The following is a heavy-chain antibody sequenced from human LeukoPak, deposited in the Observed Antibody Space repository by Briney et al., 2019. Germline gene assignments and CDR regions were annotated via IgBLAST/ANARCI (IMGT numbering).Heavy chain of an antibody. Sequence: ASVKVSCKASGYTFTSYDINWVRQATGQGLEWMGWMNPNSGSTGYAQKFQGRVTMTRNTSISTAYMELSSLRSEDTAVYYCARQQILTGSWPPFKDYWGQGTLVTVSS. D-gene: IGHD3-9*01. CDR2: MNPNSGST. CDR3: ARQQILTGSWPPFKDY. J-gene: IGHJ4*02. CDR1: GYTFTSYD. V-gene: IGHV1-8*01.